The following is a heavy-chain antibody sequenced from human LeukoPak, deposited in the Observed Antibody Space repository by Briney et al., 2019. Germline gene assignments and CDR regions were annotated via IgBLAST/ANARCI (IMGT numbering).Heavy chain of an antibody. V-gene: IGHV4-4*07. Sequence: PSETLSLTCTVSGASISPYYWSWIRQPAGKGLEWIGRMSSSGSTNYNPSLKSRVTMSVDTSKNQFSLDLSSVTAADTAVYYCARDSRTERPWYFDLWGRGTLVTVSS. J-gene: IGHJ2*01. CDR2: MSSSGST. CDR3: ARDSRTERPWYFDL. CDR1: GASISPYY. D-gene: IGHD3/OR15-3a*01.